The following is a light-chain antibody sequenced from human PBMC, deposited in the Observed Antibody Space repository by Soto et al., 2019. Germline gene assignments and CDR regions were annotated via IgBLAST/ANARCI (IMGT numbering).Light chain of an antibody. J-gene: IGKJ3*01. V-gene: IGKV3D-20*01. CDR2: AAS. CDR3: QQYDRSPFT. Sequence: EIVLTQSPATLSLSPGDTATLSCGASQSVTNNYLAWYQQKPGLAPRLLMYAASTRATGIPDRFRGSGSGTDFTLTISSLEAEDFAVYSCQQYDRSPFTFGPGTKVDIK. CDR1: QSVTNNY.